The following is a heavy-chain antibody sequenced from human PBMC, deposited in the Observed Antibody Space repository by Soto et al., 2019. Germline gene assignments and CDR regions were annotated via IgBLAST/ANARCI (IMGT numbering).Heavy chain of an antibody. CDR1: GYSFTNYW. CDR3: ARHNRYSSAWFEGWFDP. Sequence: PGASLKISCQGSGYSFTNYWWWWVRQIPGRGLEWMGIIHPGDSDTRYSPFFQGQVTISADKSISTAYLQWSSLKASDTAMYYCARHNRYSSAWFEGWFDPWGQGTLVTVSP. V-gene: IGHV5-51*01. D-gene: IGHD6-13*01. CDR2: IHPGDSDT. J-gene: IGHJ5*02.